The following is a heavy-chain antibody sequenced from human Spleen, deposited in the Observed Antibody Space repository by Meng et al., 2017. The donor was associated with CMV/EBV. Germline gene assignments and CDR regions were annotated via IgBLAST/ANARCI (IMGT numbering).Heavy chain of an antibody. J-gene: IGHJ6*02. D-gene: IGHD3-16*02. CDR1: GGSVSSGSYY. V-gene: IGHV4-61*01. Sequence: SETRSLTCTVSGGSVSSGSYYWSWIRQPPGKGLEWIGYIYYSGSTNYNPSLKIRVTIAVETSKNQSSLRLSSVTAADTAVYYCARRIVPTYGMDVWGQGTTVTVSS. CDR2: IYYSGST. CDR3: ARRIVPTYGMDV.